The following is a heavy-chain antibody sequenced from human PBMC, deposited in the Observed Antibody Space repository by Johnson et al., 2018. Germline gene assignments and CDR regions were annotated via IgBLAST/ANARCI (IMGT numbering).Heavy chain of an antibody. CDR2: ILYDGSKT. CDR1: GFTFATYG. J-gene: IGHJ4*02. D-gene: IGHD3-22*01. V-gene: IGHV3-30*18. Sequence: QVQLVQSGGGVVQPGKSLTLSCEASGFTFATYGMHWVRQAPGKGLEWVALILYDGSKTYYSESVKGRFTISRDNSKKTINLHMNDVRPDDTAVYFCAKSRGDYVPLDQWGQGSLVIVT. CDR3: AKSRGDYVPLDQ.